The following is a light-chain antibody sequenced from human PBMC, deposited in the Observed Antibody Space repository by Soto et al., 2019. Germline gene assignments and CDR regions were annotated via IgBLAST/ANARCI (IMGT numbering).Light chain of an antibody. CDR2: SAS. V-gene: IGKV1-9*01. Sequence: DIQLTQSPSVLSASVGDTVTITCRASQALSNYLAWYQQKPGKAPDLLIYSASTLQSGVPSRFSGSGSETEVSLTSRALQSEDFATYYCQQLSRYPLTFGGGTKVDIK. CDR1: QALSNY. CDR3: QQLSRYPLT. J-gene: IGKJ4*01.